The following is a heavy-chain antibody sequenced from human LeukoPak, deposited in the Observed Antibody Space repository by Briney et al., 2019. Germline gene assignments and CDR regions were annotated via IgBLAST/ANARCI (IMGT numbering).Heavy chain of an antibody. D-gene: IGHD6-6*01. Sequence: GGSLRLSCAASGFTFSSYAVHWVRQAPGKGLEWVAVISYDGSNKYYADSVKGRFTISRDNSKNTLYLQMNSLRAEDTAVYYCARGHVAARLGGLDPWGQGTLVTVSS. CDR2: ISYDGSNK. CDR1: GFTFSSYA. J-gene: IGHJ5*02. CDR3: ARGHVAARLGGLDP. V-gene: IGHV3-30-3*01.